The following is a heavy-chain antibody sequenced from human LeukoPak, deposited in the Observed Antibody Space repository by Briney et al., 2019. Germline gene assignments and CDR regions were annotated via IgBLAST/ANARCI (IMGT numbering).Heavy chain of an antibody. V-gene: IGHV4-34*01. J-gene: IGHJ6*03. CDR1: GGSFSGYY. CDR3: ARESSTMVRGVITYYYYYMDV. CDR2: INHSGST. Sequence: PSETLSLTCAVYGGSFSGYYWSWIRQPPGKGLEWIGEINHSGSTNYNPSLKSRVTISVDTSKNQFSLKLSSVTAADTAVYYCARESSTMVRGVITYYYYYMDVWGKGTTVTISS. D-gene: IGHD3-10*01.